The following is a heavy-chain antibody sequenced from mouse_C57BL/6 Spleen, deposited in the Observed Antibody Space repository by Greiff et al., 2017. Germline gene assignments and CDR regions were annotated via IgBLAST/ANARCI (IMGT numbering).Heavy chain of an antibody. V-gene: IGHV1-54*01. CDR1: GYAFTNYL. D-gene: IGHD1-1*01. CDR2: INPGSGGT. J-gene: IGHJ2*01. Sequence: QVQLQQSGAELVRPGTSVKVSCKASGYAFTNYLIEWVKQRPGQGLEWIGVINPGSGGTNYNEKFKGKATLTADKSSSTAYMQLSSLTSEDSAVYFCARRYYYGSSYFDYWGKGTTLTVSS. CDR3: ARRYYYGSSYFDY.